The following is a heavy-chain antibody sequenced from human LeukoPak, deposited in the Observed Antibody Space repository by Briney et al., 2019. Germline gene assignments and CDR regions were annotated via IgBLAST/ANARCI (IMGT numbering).Heavy chain of an antibody. CDR2: INTDGSVT. CDR1: GFTFSNSW. CDR3: ANSYSPPHY. D-gene: IGHD3-10*01. J-gene: IGHJ4*02. Sequence: GGSLRLSCAASGFTFSNSWMHWVRQAPGKRLVWVSRINTDGSVTTYADSVRGRFTISRDNAKNTLYLQMNSLRAEDSALYYCANSYSPPHYWGQGTLVTASS. V-gene: IGHV3-74*01.